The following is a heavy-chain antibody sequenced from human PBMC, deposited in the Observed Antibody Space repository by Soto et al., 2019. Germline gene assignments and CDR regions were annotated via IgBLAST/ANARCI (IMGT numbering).Heavy chain of an antibody. CDR3: ARVNKRGGYYYGMDV. V-gene: IGHV3-21*01. CDR2: ISSSSSYI. J-gene: IGHJ6*02. Sequence: EVQLVESGGGLVKPGGSLRLSCAASGFTFSSYSMNWVRQAPGKGLEWVSSISSSSSYIYYADSVKGRFTISRDNAKNSLYLQRNSVRAEDTAVYYCARVNKRGGYYYGMDVWGQGTTVTVSS. CDR1: GFTFSSYS.